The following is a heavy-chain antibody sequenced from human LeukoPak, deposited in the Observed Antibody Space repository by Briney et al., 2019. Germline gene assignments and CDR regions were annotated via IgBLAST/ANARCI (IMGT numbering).Heavy chain of an antibody. V-gene: IGHV3-53*01. D-gene: IGHD5-12*01. CDR3: ARNSGYDLPFDY. J-gene: IGHJ4*02. Sequence: PGGSLRLSCAASGFTVSSIYMTWVRQAPGKGLEWVSVIYSGGSTYYADSVKGRFTISRDNSKNTLSLQMNSLRAEDTAVYYCARNSGYDLPFDYWGQGTLVTVSS. CDR2: IYSGGST. CDR1: GFTVSSIY.